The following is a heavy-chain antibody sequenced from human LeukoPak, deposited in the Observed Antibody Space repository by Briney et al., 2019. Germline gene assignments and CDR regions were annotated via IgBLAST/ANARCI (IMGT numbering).Heavy chain of an antibody. V-gene: IGHV1-2*06. CDR3: AIPGRGLVIDY. Sequence: ASVKVSCKTSGYTFTTYSLHWVRQAPGQGLEWMGRINPNSGGTNYAQKFQGRVTMTRDTSISTAYMELSRLRSDDTAVYYCAIPGRGLVIDYWGQGTLVTVSS. CDR1: GYTFTTYS. J-gene: IGHJ4*02. D-gene: IGHD3-10*01. CDR2: INPNSGGT.